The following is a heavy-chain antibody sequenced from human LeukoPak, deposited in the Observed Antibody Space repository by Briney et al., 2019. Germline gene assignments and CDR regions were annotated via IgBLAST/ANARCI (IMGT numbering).Heavy chain of an antibody. CDR2: IYYSGST. V-gene: IGHV4-59*01. CDR3: ARNRDSSSSSGY. D-gene: IGHD6-6*01. CDR1: GGSISSYY. Sequence: SETLSLTCTVSGGSISSYYWSWIRQPPGKGLEWIGYIYYSGSTNYNPSLKSRVTISVDTSKNQFSLKLSSVTAADTAVYYCARNRDSSSSSGYWGQGTLVTVSS. J-gene: IGHJ4*02.